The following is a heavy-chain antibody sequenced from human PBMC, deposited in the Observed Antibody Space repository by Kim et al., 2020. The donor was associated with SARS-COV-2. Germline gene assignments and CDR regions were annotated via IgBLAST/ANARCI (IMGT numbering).Heavy chain of an antibody. CDR2: INAGNGNT. V-gene: IGHV1-3*01. Sequence: ASVKVSCKASGYTFTSYAMHWVRQAPGQRLEWMGWINAGNGNTKYSQKFQGRVTITRDTSASTAYMELSSLRSEDTAVYYCARDLVVPAAILRDSSGWYFDYWGQGTLVTVSS. CDR3: ARDLVVPAAILRDSSGWYFDY. D-gene: IGHD2-2*01. J-gene: IGHJ4*02. CDR1: GYTFTSYA.